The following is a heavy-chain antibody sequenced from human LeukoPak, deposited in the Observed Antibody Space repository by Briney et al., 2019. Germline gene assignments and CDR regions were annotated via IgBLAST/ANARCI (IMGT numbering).Heavy chain of an antibody. CDR3: ATGGLTSVYYFDY. CDR2: FDPEDGET. J-gene: IGHJ4*02. D-gene: IGHD2/OR15-2a*01. Sequence: GASVKVSCKASGYTFTSYYMHWVRQAPGQGLEWMGGFDPEDGETIYAQKFQGRVTMTEDTSTDTAYMELSSLRSEDTAVYYCATGGLTSVYYFDYWGQGTLVTVSS. V-gene: IGHV1-24*01. CDR1: GYTFTSYY.